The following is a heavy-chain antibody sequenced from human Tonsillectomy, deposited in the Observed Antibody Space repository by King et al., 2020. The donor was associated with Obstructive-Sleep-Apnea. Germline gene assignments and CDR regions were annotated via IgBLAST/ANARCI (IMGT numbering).Heavy chain of an antibody. J-gene: IGHJ4*02. CDR3: ATTDYDSGSLT. CDR1: SGSISLGAWY. V-gene: IGHV4-31*03. Sequence: VQLQESGPGLVKPSQTLSLTCTVSSGSISLGAWYWSWIRQHPGGGREWIGYIHYSGSAYYKPSLKSRTTISVDTSENQFSLRLTSLTAADTAVYYCATTDYDSGSLTWGQGTLVTVSS. D-gene: IGHD3-10*01. CDR2: IHYSGSA.